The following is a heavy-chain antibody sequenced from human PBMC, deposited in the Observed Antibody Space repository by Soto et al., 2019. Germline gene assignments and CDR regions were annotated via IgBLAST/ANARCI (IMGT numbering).Heavy chain of an antibody. CDR2: IIPIFGTA. Sequence: SVKGSCKASGGTFSSYAISWVRQAPGQGLEWMGGIIPIFGTANYAQKFQGRVTITADESTSTAYMELSSLRSEDTAVYYCARCLWFGESAPFDPWGQGTLVTVSS. V-gene: IGHV1-69*13. J-gene: IGHJ5*02. CDR3: ARCLWFGESAPFDP. CDR1: GGTFSSYA. D-gene: IGHD3-10*01.